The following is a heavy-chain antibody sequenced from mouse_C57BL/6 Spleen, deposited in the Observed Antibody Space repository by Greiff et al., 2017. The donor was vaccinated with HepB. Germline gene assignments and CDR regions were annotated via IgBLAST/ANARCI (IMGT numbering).Heavy chain of an antibody. CDR1: GFTFSDYG. V-gene: IGHV5-17*01. CDR3: ARAYDYDAWFAY. J-gene: IGHJ3*01. Sequence: EVKVVESGGGLVKPGGSLKLSCAASGFTFSDYGMHWVRQAPEKGLEWVAYISSGSSTIYYADTVKGRFTISRDNAKNTLFLQMTSLRSEDTAMYYCARAYDYDAWFAYWGQGTLVTVSA. CDR2: ISSGSSTI. D-gene: IGHD2-4*01.